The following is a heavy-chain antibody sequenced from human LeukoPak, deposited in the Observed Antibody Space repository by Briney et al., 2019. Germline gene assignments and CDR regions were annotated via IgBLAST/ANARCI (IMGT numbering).Heavy chain of an antibody. V-gene: IGHV4-39*07. CDR1: GGSISSSSYY. Sequence: SETLSLTCTVSGGSISSSSYYWGWIRQPPGKGLEWIGSIYYSGSTYYNPSLKSRVTISVDTSKNQFSLKLSSVTAADTAVYYCARVRRDIVATIPPYFDYWGQGTLVTVSS. CDR2: IYYSGST. D-gene: IGHD5-12*01. J-gene: IGHJ4*02. CDR3: ARVRRDIVATIPPYFDY.